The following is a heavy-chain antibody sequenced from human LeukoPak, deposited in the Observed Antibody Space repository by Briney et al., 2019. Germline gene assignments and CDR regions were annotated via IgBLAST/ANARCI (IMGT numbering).Heavy chain of an antibody. CDR1: GGSFSGYY. CDR2: INHSGST. CDR3: ASQVRGAFDY. D-gene: IGHD2-2*01. J-gene: IGHJ4*02. Sequence: PSETLSLTCAAYGGSFSGYYWSWIRQPPEKGLEWIGEINHSGSTNYNPSLKSRVTVSVDTSKNQFSLKLSSVTAADTAVYYCASQVRGAFDYWGQGTLVTVSS. V-gene: IGHV4-34*01.